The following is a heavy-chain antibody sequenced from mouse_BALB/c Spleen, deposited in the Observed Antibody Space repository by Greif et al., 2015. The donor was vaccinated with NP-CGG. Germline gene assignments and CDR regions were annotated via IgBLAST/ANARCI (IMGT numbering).Heavy chain of an antibody. CDR1: GYTFTSYW. V-gene: IGHV1-69*02. CDR2: IDPSDSYT. D-gene: IGHD3-3*01. J-gene: IGHJ2*01. CDR3: ARGGPDDY. Sequence: VQLQQSGAELVKPGASVKLSCKASGYTFTSYWMHWVKQRPGQGLEWIGEIDPSDSYTNYNQKFKGKATLTVDKSSSTAYMQLSSLTSEDSAVYYCARGGPDDYWGQGTTLTVSS.